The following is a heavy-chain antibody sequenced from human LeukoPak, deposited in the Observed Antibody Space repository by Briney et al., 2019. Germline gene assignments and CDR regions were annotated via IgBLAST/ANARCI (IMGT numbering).Heavy chain of an antibody. D-gene: IGHD6-6*01. CDR3: AKDLSNAITSALVLDV. J-gene: IGHJ6*02. Sequence: GGSLRLSCAASGFTVSSNYMSWVRQAPGKGLEWVSVIYSGGSTYYADSVKGRFTVSRDNVKNVLYLQMKSLRPEDTALYYCAKDLSNAITSALVLDVWGQGTTVIVSS. CDR1: GFTVSSNY. V-gene: IGHV3-53*01. CDR2: IYSGGST.